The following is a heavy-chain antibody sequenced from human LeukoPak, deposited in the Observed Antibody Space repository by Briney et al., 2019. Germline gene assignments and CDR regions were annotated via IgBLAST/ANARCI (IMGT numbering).Heavy chain of an antibody. CDR3: GMSGDRVPLQDDVFGL. V-gene: IGHV5-51*01. CDR1: GYSFTSYC. J-gene: IGHJ3*01. CDR2: LYPVDSGP. Sequence: GESLKISCKVSGYSFTSYCIGWVRQMPGKGLKWMGILYPVDSGPTYSPSFQGQVTISVDKSIDTAYLQWSSLQASDTAMYYCGMSGDRVPLQDDVFGLWGQGTMVTVST. D-gene: IGHD1-26*01.